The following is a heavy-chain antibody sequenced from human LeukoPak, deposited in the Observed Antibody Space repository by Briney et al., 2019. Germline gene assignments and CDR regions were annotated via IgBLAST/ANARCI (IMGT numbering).Heavy chain of an antibody. J-gene: IGHJ4*02. V-gene: IGHV3-7*01. CDR1: GFTFSSYG. Sequence: GGSLRLSCAASGFTFSSYGMHWVRQAPGKGLEWVANIKQDGSEKYYVDSVKGRFTISRDNAKNSLYLQMSSLRAEDTAVYYCVRGIWYFDYWGQGTLVTVSS. CDR3: VRGIWYFDY. CDR2: IKQDGSEK. D-gene: IGHD3-16*01.